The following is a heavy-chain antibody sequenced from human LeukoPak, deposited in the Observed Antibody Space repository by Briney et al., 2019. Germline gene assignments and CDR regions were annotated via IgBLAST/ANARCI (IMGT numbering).Heavy chain of an antibody. J-gene: IGHJ3*02. CDR1: GFTFSSYA. CDR2: ISGSGGST. D-gene: IGHD4-17*01. Sequence: GGSLRLSCADSGFTFSSYAMTWVRQAPGKGLEWVSTISGSGGSTYYADSVKGRFTISRDNSKNTLYLQMNSLRAEDTAVYYCAGPMTTVTTDAFDIWGQGTMVTVSS. CDR3: AGPMTTVTTDAFDI. V-gene: IGHV3-23*01.